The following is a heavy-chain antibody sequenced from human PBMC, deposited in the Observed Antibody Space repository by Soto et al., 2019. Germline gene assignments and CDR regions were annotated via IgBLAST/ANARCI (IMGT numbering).Heavy chain of an antibody. Sequence: SETLSLTCTVSGGSISSYYWSWIRQPPGKGLEWIGYIYYSGSTNYNPSLKSRVTISVDTSKNQFSLKLSSVTAADTAVYYCAIHLGVQLEYNCIHPWGQGILVTVSS. CDR1: GGSISSYY. D-gene: IGHD1-1*01. CDR3: AIHLGVQLEYNCIHP. J-gene: IGHJ5*02. CDR2: IYYSGST. V-gene: IGHV4-59*08.